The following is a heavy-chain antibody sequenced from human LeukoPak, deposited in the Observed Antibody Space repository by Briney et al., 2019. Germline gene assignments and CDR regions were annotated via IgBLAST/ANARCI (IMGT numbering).Heavy chain of an antibody. J-gene: IGHJ4*02. CDR1: GGTFSSHA. Sequence: ASVKVSCKASGGTFSSHAISWVRQAPGQGLEWMGGIIPIFGTANYAQKFQGRVTITADKSTSTAYMELSSLRSEDTAVYYCARAGYSSSWYSYFDYWGQGTLVTVSS. D-gene: IGHD6-13*01. CDR3: ARAGYSSSWYSYFDY. CDR2: IIPIFGTA. V-gene: IGHV1-69*06.